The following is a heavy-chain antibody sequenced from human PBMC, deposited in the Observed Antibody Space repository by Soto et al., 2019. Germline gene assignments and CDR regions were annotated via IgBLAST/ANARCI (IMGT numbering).Heavy chain of an antibody. D-gene: IGHD3-22*01. CDR2: IIPIFGTA. CDR1: GGTFSSYA. J-gene: IGHJ5*02. Sequence: SVKVSCKASGGTFSSYAISWVRQAPGQGHEWMGGIIPIFGTANYAQKFQGRVTITADESTSTAYMELSSLRSEDTAVYYCARAERSYYYDSSGYYNWFDPWGQGTLVTVSS. CDR3: ARAERSYYYDSSGYYNWFDP. V-gene: IGHV1-69*13.